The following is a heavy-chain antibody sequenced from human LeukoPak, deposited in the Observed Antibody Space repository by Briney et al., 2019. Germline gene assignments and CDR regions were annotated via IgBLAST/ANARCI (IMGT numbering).Heavy chain of an antibody. CDR3: ARDRGLGLPNWFTS. D-gene: IGHD2-15*01. CDR1: GFPFSSYS. CDR2: IDLNGNHI. Sequence: GGSLRLSCVGSGFPFSSYSKNWVRQALGKGLEWVSSIDLNGNHINYADPVKDRFTISRDNAKNSLFLQMDSLRVEDTAVYYCARDRGLGLPNWFTSWGQGTLVTVSS. V-gene: IGHV3-21*01. J-gene: IGHJ5*01.